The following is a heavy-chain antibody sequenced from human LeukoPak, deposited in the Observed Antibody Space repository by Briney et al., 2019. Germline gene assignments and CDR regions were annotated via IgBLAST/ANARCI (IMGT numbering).Heavy chain of an antibody. Sequence: GGSLRLSCAASEFTFDNYWMHWVRQAPGKGLVWVSRINSDGSHTDYADSVKGRFTISRDNAKNTLYLQMNSLRAEDTAVYYCASHSTFVGGATESIDYWGQGTLVTVSS. CDR2: INSDGSHT. CDR3: ASHSTFVGGATESIDY. CDR1: EFTFDNYW. J-gene: IGHJ4*02. D-gene: IGHD1-26*01. V-gene: IGHV3-74*01.